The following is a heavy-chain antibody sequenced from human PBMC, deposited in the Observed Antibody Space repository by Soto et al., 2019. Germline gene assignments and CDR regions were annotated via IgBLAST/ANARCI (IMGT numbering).Heavy chain of an antibody. D-gene: IGHD4-17*01. Sequence: EVQLLESGGGLVQPGGSLRLSCAASGFTFSSYAMSWVRQAPGKGLEWVSAISGSGGSTYYADSVKGRFTISRDNSKNTRYLQMNSLRAEDTAVYYCAKDNLYGGLTGWGYWGQGTLVTVSS. J-gene: IGHJ4*02. V-gene: IGHV3-23*01. CDR1: GFTFSSYA. CDR3: AKDNLYGGLTGWGY. CDR2: ISGSGGST.